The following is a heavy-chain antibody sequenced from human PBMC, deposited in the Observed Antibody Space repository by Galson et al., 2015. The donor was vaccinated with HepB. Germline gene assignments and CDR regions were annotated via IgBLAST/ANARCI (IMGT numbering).Heavy chain of an antibody. Sequence: SLRLSCAASGFTFSSYGMHWVRQAPGKGLEWVAVISYDGSNKYYADSVKGRFTISRDNSKNTLYLQMNSLRAEDTAVYYCAKDLGLALGCSSTSCYIGGIDYWGQGTLVTVSS. CDR3: AKDLGLALGCSSTSCYIGGIDY. J-gene: IGHJ4*02. CDR1: GFTFSSYG. CDR2: ISYDGSNK. V-gene: IGHV3-30*18. D-gene: IGHD2-2*02.